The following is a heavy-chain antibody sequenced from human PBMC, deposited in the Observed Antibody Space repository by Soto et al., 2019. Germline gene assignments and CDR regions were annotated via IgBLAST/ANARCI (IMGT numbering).Heavy chain of an antibody. V-gene: IGHV1-69*01. D-gene: IGHD5-12*01. Sequence: QVQLVQSGAEVKKPGSSVKVSCKASGGTFSSYAISWVRQAPGQGLEWMGGIIPIFGTANYAQKFQGRVTITADETTSTAYMELSSLRSEDTGVYYCARNWGRYSGYDFPFLTYYGIDVWGQGTTVTVSS. CDR3: ARNWGRYSGYDFPFLTYYGIDV. CDR1: GGTFSSYA. J-gene: IGHJ6*02. CDR2: IIPIFGTA.